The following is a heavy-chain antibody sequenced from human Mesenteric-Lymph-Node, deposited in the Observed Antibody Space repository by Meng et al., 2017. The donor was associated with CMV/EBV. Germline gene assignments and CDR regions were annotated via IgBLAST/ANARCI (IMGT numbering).Heavy chain of an antibody. J-gene: IGHJ6*02. Sequence: SVKVSCKASGYTFTGYYMHWVRQAPGQGLEWMGGIIPIFGTPNYAQNFQGRVTITTDESTNTAYMELSSLRSEDTAVYYCAGGRSGYCSGGSCYSSYYYYYGMDVWGQGTTVTVSS. CDR1: GYTFTGYY. CDR2: IIPIFGTP. D-gene: IGHD2-15*01. CDR3: AGGRSGYCSGGSCYSSYYYYYGMDV. V-gene: IGHV1-69*05.